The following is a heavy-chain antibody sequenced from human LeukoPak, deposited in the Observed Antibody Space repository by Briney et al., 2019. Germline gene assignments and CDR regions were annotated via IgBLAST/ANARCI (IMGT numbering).Heavy chain of an antibody. V-gene: IGHV3-30*02. J-gene: IGHJ6*03. CDR1: GYSFSSDG. D-gene: IGHD1-1*01. Sequence: PAGSLTLSCAVSGYSFSSDGMRCVRQAPGRRRVWVAFIRYDGGNKYYTDSVKSRFTISRDNSKNTLYLQMSSLRAADTAVYYCAKDRGTTALSPPSMDVSGKGTTVTISS. CDR2: IRYDGGNK. CDR3: AKDRGTTALSPPSMDV.